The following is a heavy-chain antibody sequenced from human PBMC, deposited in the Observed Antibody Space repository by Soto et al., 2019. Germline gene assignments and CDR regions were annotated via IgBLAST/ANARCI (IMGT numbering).Heavy chain of an antibody. J-gene: IGHJ4*02. CDR2: ISGSGGST. D-gene: IGHD5-18*01. Sequence: GGSLGLSCAASGFTFSSYAMSWVRQAPGKGLEWVSAISGSGGSTYYADSVKGRFTISRDNSKNTLYLQMNSLRAEDTAVYYCAKDPGYSYGYYFDYWGQGTLVTVSS. CDR1: GFTFSSYA. V-gene: IGHV3-23*01. CDR3: AKDPGYSYGYYFDY.